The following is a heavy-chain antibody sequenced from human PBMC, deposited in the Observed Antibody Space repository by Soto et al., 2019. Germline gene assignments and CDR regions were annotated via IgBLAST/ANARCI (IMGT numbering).Heavy chain of an antibody. D-gene: IGHD4-17*01. CDR2: IDYSGST. Sequence: QVQLQESGPGLVKPSQTLSLTCTVSGGSISSGGYYWRWIRQHPGKGLEWIGYIDYSGSTYYNPARKGRVSRSGYTSKKQFSLKLRSVTAVDTAVYYCARETRGRNDYGDSGAYFDYWGQGTLVTVSS. J-gene: IGHJ4*02. CDR1: GGSISSGGYY. CDR3: ARETRGRNDYGDSGAYFDY. V-gene: IGHV4-31*03.